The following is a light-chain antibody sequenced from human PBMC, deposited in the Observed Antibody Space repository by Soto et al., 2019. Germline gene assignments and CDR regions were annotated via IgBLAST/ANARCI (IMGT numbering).Light chain of an antibody. J-gene: IGKJ1*01. CDR3: QQYKSYWT. CDR1: QSISSW. CDR2: KAT. Sequence: DIQMTQSPSTLSASIGDRVTITCRASQSISSWLAWYQQKPGKAPKPLIYKATSSESGVSSRFSGSGSGTVFSLTISSLQPDDSATYYCQQYKSYWTFGQGTKVEIK. V-gene: IGKV1-5*03.